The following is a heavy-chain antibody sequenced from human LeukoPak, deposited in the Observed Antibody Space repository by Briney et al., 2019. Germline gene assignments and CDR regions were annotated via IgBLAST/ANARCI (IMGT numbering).Heavy chain of an antibody. J-gene: IGHJ4*02. V-gene: IGHV3-74*01. CDR2: INNDESSI. CDR3: AKVPISGVAAAGGFDY. D-gene: IGHD6-13*01. CDR1: GFTFSSYW. Sequence: PGGSLRLSCAASGFTFSSYWMHWVRQAPGKGLVWVSRINNDESSINYADSVKGRFTISRDNSKNTLYLQVHSLRAGDTAVYYCAKVPISGVAAAGGFDYWGQGTLVTVSS.